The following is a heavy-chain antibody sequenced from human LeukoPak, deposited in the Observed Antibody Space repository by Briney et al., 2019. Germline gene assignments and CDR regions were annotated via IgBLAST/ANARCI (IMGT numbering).Heavy chain of an antibody. CDR2: IRHDGSKK. CDR3: AKDSPPTSEWLPDY. D-gene: IGHD5-12*01. V-gene: IGHV3-30*02. CDR1: GFTFRSYG. J-gene: IGHJ4*02. Sequence: GGSLRLSCVGSGFTFRSYGMHWVRQAPGKGLEWVAFIRHDGSKKFYADSVKGRFIISRDNSQNTLYLQVDSLRVDDTAVYYCAKDSPPTSEWLPDYWGQGTLVTISS.